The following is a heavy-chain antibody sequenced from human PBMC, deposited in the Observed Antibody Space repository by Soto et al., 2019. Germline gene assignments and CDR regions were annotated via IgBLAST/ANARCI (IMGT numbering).Heavy chain of an antibody. J-gene: IGHJ4*02. CDR3: ARGRVGYKRFDY. Sequence: SETLCLSWAAYGESVSSYYGGWIRQPPGKGLEWIGEINHSGSTNYNPSLKSRVTMSVDTSKNQFSLKLSSVTAADTAVYYCARGRVGYKRFDYWGQGTLVTVSS. D-gene: IGHD5-12*01. CDR1: GESVSSYY. V-gene: IGHV4-34*01. CDR2: INHSGST.